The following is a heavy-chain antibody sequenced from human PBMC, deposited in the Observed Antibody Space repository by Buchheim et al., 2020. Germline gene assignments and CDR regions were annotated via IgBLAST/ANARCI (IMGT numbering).Heavy chain of an antibody. D-gene: IGHD3-10*01. CDR2: INSDGSGT. CDR1: GFSFSNSW. V-gene: IGHV3-74*01. J-gene: IGHJ4*02. Sequence: EVQLVESGGGLVQPGGSLRLSCAASGFSFSNSWMHWVRQAPGKGLVWVSRINSDGSGTIYADSVKGRFTISRANAENTLFLQMNSLRAEDTAIYYCTRDSTSGSYDYWGQGTL. CDR3: TRDSTSGSYDY.